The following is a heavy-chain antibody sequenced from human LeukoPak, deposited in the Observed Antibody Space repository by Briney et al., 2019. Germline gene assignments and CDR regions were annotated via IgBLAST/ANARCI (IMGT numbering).Heavy chain of an antibody. CDR3: ARVDYDSSGYYSAFDI. J-gene: IGHJ3*02. CDR1: GGSISGYY. CDR2: IYYSGST. D-gene: IGHD3-22*01. V-gene: IGHV4-59*01. Sequence: PSETLSLTCTVSGGSISGYYWSWIRQPPGKGLEWIGYIYYSGSTNYNPSLKSRVTISVDTSKHQFSLKLSSVTAADTAVCYCARVDYDSSGYYSAFDIWGQGTMVTVSS.